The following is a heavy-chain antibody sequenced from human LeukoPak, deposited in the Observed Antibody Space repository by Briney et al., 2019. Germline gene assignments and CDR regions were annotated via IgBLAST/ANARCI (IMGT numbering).Heavy chain of an antibody. V-gene: IGHV1-69*06. CDR3: ALYYYDSSGYYH. D-gene: IGHD3-22*01. CDR2: IIPIFGTA. CDR1: GGTFSSYA. Sequence: RASVKVSCKASGGTFSSYAISWVRQAPGQGLEWMGGIIPIFGTANYAQKFQGRVTMTEDTSTDTAYMELSSLRSEDTAVYYCALYYYDSSGYYHWGQGTLVTVSS. J-gene: IGHJ5*02.